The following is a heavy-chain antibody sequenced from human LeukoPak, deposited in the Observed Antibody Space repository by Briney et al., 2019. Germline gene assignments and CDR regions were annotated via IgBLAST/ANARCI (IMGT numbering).Heavy chain of an antibody. J-gene: IGHJ6*03. CDR1: GFTFSSYA. D-gene: IGHD6-13*01. CDR3: ARDEGIAAAGARYYYMDV. Sequence: GGSLRLSCAASGFTFSSYAMHWVRQAPGKGLEWVAVISYDGSNKYYADSVKGRFTISRDNSKNTLYLQMNGLRAEDTAVYYCARDEGIAAAGARYYYMDVWGKGTTVTVSS. V-gene: IGHV3-30*01. CDR2: ISYDGSNK.